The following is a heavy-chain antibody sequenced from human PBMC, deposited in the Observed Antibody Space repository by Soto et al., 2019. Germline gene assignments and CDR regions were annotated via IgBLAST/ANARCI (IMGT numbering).Heavy chain of an antibody. J-gene: IGHJ4*02. D-gene: IGHD6-19*01. V-gene: IGHV4-59*01. CDR3: AKSVAVPGAHIDY. CDR1: GGSISVSY. CDR2: VYYTGST. Sequence: DTLSLTCSVSGGSISVSYWSWIRQSPGKGLEWLGYVYYTGSTNYSPSLRSRVSISVDTSKNEFSLRLSSVTAADTAVYFCAKSVAVPGAHIDYWGQGTQVTVSS.